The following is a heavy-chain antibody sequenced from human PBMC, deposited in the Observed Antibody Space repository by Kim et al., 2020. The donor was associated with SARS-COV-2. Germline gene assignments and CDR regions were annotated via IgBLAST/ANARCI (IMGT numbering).Heavy chain of an antibody. CDR2: IYPADSDT. J-gene: IGHJ3*01. CDR1: GYTFSSYW. Sequence: GESLKISCKGSGYTFSSYWIAWLRHMPGKGLECMGIIYPADSDTKESPSFQGQVTISADTSLSTAYLKWSSLKASDTAIYYCARQMRGSPFGDAFDCWGQGTMLTASS. CDR3: ARQMRGSPFGDAFDC. D-gene: IGHD3-16*01. V-gene: IGHV5-51*01.